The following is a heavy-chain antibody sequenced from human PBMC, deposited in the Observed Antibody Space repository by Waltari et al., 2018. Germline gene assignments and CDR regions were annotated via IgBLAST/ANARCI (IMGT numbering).Heavy chain of an antibody. V-gene: IGHV3-7*01. D-gene: IGHD1-26*01. CDR1: GFTFRSYW. J-gene: IGHJ1*01. CDR3: ARNVPSYPAEYFQH. Sequence: EVQLVESGGGLVQPGGSLSLSCAASGFTFRSYWMSWFRQAPGKGLEWVANIKQDGSEKYYVDSVKGRFTISRDNAKNSLYLQMNSLRAEDTAVYYCARNVPSYPAEYFQHWGQGTLVTVSS. CDR2: IKQDGSEK.